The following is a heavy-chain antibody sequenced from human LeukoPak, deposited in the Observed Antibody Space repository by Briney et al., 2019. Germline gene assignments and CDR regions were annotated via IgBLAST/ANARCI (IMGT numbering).Heavy chain of an antibody. V-gene: IGHV4-39*01. D-gene: IGHD2-2*01. CDR2: IYYSGST. CDR3: ARRRRRYCSSTSCYGKPLDY. J-gene: IGHJ4*02. CDR1: GGSISSSSYY. Sequence: SETLSLTCTASGGSISSSSYYWGWIRQPPGKGLEWIGSIYYSGSTYYNPSLKSRVTISVDTSKNQFSLKLSSVTAADTAVYYCARRRRRYCSSTSCYGKPLDYWGQGTLVTVSS.